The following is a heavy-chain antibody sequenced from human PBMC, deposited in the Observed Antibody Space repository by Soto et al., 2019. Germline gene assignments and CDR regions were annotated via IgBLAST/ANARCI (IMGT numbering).Heavy chain of an antibody. CDR3: ARSPYYYDSSNYYGY. CDR1: GFTFSSYG. D-gene: IGHD3-22*01. CDR2: ISSSSTTI. Sequence: EVQLVESGGGLVQPGGSLRLSCAASGFTFSSYGMNWVRQAPGKGLEWVSYISSSSTTIYYADSVKGRFTIFRDNAKNSPYLQLNRLRDEATAVYYCARSPYYYDSSNYYGYWGQGTLVTVSS. V-gene: IGHV3-48*02. J-gene: IGHJ4*02.